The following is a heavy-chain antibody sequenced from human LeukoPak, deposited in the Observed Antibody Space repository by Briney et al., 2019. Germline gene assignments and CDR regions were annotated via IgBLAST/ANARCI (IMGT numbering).Heavy chain of an antibody. CDR3: AREVNTWSDYYYGMDV. D-gene: IGHD2-8*01. CDR2: ISAYNGNT. CDR1: GYTFTSYG. V-gene: IGHV1-18*01. J-gene: IGHJ6*02. Sequence: ASVKVSCKASGYTFTSYGISWVRQAPGQGLEWMEWISAYNGNTNYAQKLQGRVTMTTDTSTSTAYMELRSLRSDDTAVYYCAREVNTWSDYYYGMDVWGQGTTVTVSS.